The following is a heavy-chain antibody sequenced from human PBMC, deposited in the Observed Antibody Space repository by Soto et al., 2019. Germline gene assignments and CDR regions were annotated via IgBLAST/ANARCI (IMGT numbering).Heavy chain of an antibody. CDR3: ARERHVLRFLEWLFGYGMDV. CDR2: IIPIFGTA. CDR1: GGTFSSYA. V-gene: IGHV1-69*13. Sequence: ASVKVSCKASGGTFSSYAISWVRQAPGQGLEWMGGIIPIFGTANYAQKFQGRVTITADESTSTAYMELGSLRSEDTAVYYCARERHVLRFLEWLFGYGMDVWGQGTTVTVSS. J-gene: IGHJ6*02. D-gene: IGHD3-3*01.